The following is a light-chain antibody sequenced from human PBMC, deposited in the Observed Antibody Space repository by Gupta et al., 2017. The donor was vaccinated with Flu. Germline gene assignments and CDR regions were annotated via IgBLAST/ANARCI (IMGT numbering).Light chain of an antibody. CDR1: QSINTY. J-gene: IGKJ1*01. CDR2: DAS. V-gene: IGKV1-39*01. Sequence: DIQMTQSPSSLSAFVGDRVTITCRASQSINTYLNWYQQKPGTAPKLLINDASSLQSGVPSRFSGSGSGTDFTLAISSLQPEDSATYSCQQSYNTPRTFGQGTKVEIK. CDR3: QQSYNTPRT.